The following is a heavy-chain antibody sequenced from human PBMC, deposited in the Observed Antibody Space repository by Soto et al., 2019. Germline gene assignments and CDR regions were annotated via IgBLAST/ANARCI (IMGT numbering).Heavy chain of an antibody. CDR1: GYTFTSYA. D-gene: IGHD3-22*01. V-gene: IGHV1-3*01. Sequence: ASVKVSCKASGYTFTSYAMHWVRQAPGQRLEWMGWINAGNGNTKYSQKFQGRVTITRDTSASTAYMELSSLRSEDTAVYYCARAKYYYDSSGYYYYYGMDVWGQGTTVTVSS. CDR3: ARAKYYYDSSGYYYYYGMDV. CDR2: INAGNGNT. J-gene: IGHJ6*02.